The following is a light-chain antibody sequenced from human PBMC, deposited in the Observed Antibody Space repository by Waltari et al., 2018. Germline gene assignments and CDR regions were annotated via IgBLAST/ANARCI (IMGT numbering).Light chain of an antibody. V-gene: IGKV3-11*01. CDR2: SAS. Sequence: IVLTQSPDTLSLSLGERATISCRARQSVTNSLAWYQQKPGQAPRLLMYSASNRATGVPARFSGSGSGTDFTLTISSLEPEDFAVYYCQQRSNWPRTFGQGTKVEIK. CDR1: QSVTNS. CDR3: QQRSNWPRT. J-gene: IGKJ1*01.